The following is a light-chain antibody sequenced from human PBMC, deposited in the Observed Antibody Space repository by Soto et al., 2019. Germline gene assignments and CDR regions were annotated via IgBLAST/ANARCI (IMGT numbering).Light chain of an antibody. CDR2: WAS. CDR1: QSVLYSSNNKNY. CDR3: QQYYSRPQT. J-gene: IGKJ2*01. Sequence: DIVMTQSPDSLAVSLGERATINCKSSQSVLYSSNNKNYLAWYQQKPGQPPKLLIYWASTRESGAPDRFSGSGSWTDLSLTISSLQAEDVAVYYCQQYYSRPQTFGQRAKLEIK. V-gene: IGKV4-1*01.